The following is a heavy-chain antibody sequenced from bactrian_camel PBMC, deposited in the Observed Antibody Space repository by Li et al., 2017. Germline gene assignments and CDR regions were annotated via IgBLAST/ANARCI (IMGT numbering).Heavy chain of an antibody. V-gene: IGHV3S57*01. D-gene: IGHD3*01. CDR2: ITRDGAI. Sequence: HVQLVESGGGSVQAGGSLRLSCAASGRTYSKWCMGWFRQVPGKEREGVAGITRDGAITYGDSVKGRFTISRDNANHTLYLQMNSLQPEDSAMYYCAASLWRECPAGIGAETDFRYWGQGTQVTVS. CDR3: AASLWRECPAGIGAETDFRY. CDR1: GRTYSKWC. J-gene: IGHJ6*01.